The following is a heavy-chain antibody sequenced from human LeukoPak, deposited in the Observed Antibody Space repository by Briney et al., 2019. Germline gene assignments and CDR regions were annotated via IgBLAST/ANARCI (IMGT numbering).Heavy chain of an antibody. D-gene: IGHD1-26*01. CDR3: ARDLVVPSGSYAFDI. CDR1: GYTFTSYY. J-gene: IGHJ3*02. CDR2: INPSGGST. V-gene: IGHV1-46*01. Sequence: ASVKVSCKASGYTFTSYYMHWVRQAPGQGLEWMGIINPSGGSTSYAQKFQGRVTMTRDTSTSTVYMELSSLRSEDTAVYYCARDLVVPSGSYAFDIWGQGTMVTVSS.